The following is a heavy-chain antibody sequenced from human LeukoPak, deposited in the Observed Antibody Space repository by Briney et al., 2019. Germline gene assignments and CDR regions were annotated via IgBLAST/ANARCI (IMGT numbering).Heavy chain of an antibody. CDR3: ARDPYYYDSSGYYGEGFDY. J-gene: IGHJ4*02. Sequence: GGSLRLSCAASGFTFSSYGMNWARQAPGKGLEWVSYISSSRNYIFYADSVKGRFTISRDNAKNSLYLQMNSLRAEDTAVYYCARDPYYYDSSGYYGEGFDYWGQGTLVTVSS. CDR2: ISSSRNYI. CDR1: GFTFSSYG. D-gene: IGHD3-22*01. V-gene: IGHV3-21*01.